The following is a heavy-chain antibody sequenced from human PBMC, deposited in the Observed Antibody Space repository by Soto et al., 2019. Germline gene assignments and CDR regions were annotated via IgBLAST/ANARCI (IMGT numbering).Heavy chain of an antibody. CDR2: MSISGVTV. CDR3: ARNTISAAGADYYGLDV. V-gene: IGHV3-11*01. CDR1: GFTFRDYY. J-gene: IGHJ6*02. Sequence: GGSLILSCAGSGFTFRDYYMGMIRQAPGQGLKWVSYMSISGVTVLYADYVKGRFTISRDNAKNSLYLQMYSLRAEDSAVYYWARNTISAAGADYYGLDVWGQGAPVTVSS. D-gene: IGHD6-13*01.